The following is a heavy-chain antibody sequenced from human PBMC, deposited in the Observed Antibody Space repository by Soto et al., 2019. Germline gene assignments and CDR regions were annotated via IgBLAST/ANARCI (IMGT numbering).Heavy chain of an antibody. V-gene: IGHV1-69*01. Sequence: QVQLVQSGAEVKKPGSSVKVSCKASGGTFSSYAISWVRQAPGQGLEWMGGIIPIFGTANYAQKFQGRVTITADESTSTAYMELSSLRSEDTALYYCARGDEYYYGSGSYYRWFDPWGQGTLVTVSS. CDR2: IIPIFGTA. D-gene: IGHD3-10*01. CDR1: GGTFSSYA. CDR3: ARGDEYYYGSGSYYRWFDP. J-gene: IGHJ5*02.